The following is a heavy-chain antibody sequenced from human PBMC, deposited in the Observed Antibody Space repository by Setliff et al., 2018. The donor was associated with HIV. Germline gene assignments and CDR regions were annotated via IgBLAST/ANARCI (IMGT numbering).Heavy chain of an antibody. J-gene: IGHJ4*02. D-gene: IGHD1-1*01. Sequence: PGGSLRLSCAASGFTFTNYWMSWVRQAPGKGLEWVANIHKDGSEKYYVDSVKGRLTISRDNTKNLLYLEMNSLRAEDTAVYYCAGSRGYFVQADWGQGTLVTAPQ. CDR2: IHKDGSEK. CDR3: AGSRGYFVQAD. V-gene: IGHV3-7*01. CDR1: GFTFTNYW.